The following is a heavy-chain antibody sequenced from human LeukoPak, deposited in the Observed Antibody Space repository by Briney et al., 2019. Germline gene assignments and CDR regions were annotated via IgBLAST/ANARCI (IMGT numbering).Heavy chain of an antibody. CDR2: IGSDGANT. Sequence: PGGSLRLSCAASGFTFSSYGMSWVRQAPGKGLEWVSSIGSDGANTYQTDSVKGRFTTSRDNSKNTLYLQMNSLRAEDTALYYCARHRYTAMDDAFDIWGQGTMVTVSS. J-gene: IGHJ3*02. V-gene: IGHV3-23*01. CDR3: ARHRYTAMDDAFDI. D-gene: IGHD5-18*01. CDR1: GFTFSSYG.